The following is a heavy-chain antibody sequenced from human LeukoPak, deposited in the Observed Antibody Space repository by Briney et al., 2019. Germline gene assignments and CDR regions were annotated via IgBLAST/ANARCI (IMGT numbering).Heavy chain of an antibody. J-gene: IGHJ4*02. Sequence: QAGGSLRLSCAASGFTFSSSEMNWVRQAPGKGLEWVSYISTSGSTTYYADSVKGRFTISRDNAKNSLFLQMNSLRVEDTALYYCARDPGSSGYADCWGQGTLVTVSS. V-gene: IGHV3-48*03. CDR3: ARDPGSSGYADC. D-gene: IGHD3-22*01. CDR1: GFTFSSSE. CDR2: ISTSGSTT.